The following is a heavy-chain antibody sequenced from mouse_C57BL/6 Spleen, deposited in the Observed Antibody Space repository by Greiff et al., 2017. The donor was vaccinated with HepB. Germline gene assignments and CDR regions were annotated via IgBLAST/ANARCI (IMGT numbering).Heavy chain of an antibody. Sequence: VQLQQPGAELVKPGASVKLSCKASGYTFTSYWMQWVKQRPGQGLEWIGEIDPSDSYTNYNQKFKGKATLTVDTSSSTAYMQLSSLTSEDSAVYYCARGGTWAYWGQGTLVTVSA. CDR2: IDPSDSYT. D-gene: IGHD3-3*01. J-gene: IGHJ3*01. V-gene: IGHV1-50*01. CDR3: ARGGTWAY. CDR1: GYTFTSYW.